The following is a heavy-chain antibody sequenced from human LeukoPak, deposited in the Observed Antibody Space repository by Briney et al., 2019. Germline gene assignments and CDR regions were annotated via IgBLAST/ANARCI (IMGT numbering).Heavy chain of an antibody. J-gene: IGHJ4*02. CDR3: GGGAHCSGGSRALGIGDY. CDR2: IYYSGST. CDR1: GGSISSYY. V-gene: IGHV4-59*01. D-gene: IGHD2-15*01. Sequence: SETLSLTCTVSGGSISSYYWSWIRQPPGKGLEWIGYIYYSGSTNYNPSLKSRVTISVDTSKNQFSLKLSSVTAADTAVYYCGGGAHCSGGSRALGIGDYWGQGTLVTVSS.